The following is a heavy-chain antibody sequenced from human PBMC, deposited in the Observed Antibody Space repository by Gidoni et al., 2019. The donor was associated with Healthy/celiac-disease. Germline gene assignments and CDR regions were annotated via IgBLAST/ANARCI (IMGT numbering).Heavy chain of an antibody. Sequence: QVQLPHSGPGLVKPSQTLYPSRAIPGDSVSSNSAAWNWIRQSPSRGLEWLGRTNYRSKWYNDYAVSVKRRITTNPDTSKNQFSLQLNSVTPEDTAVYYCARESSWLYYFDYWGQGTLVTVSS. J-gene: IGHJ4*02. CDR1: GDSVSSNSAA. V-gene: IGHV6-1*01. CDR2: TNYRSKWYN. CDR3: ARESSWLYYFDY. D-gene: IGHD6-13*01.